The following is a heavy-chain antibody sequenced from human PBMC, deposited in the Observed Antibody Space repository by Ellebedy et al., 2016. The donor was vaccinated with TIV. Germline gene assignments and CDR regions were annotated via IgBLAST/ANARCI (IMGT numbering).Heavy chain of an antibody. Sequence: SETLSLXXAVYGGSFSGYYWSWIRQPPGKGLEWIGEINHSGSTNYNPSLKSRVTISVDTSKNQFSLKLSSVTAADTAVYYCARGDSSSWYLALGFDPWGQGTLVTVSS. CDR1: GGSFSGYY. D-gene: IGHD6-13*01. J-gene: IGHJ5*02. V-gene: IGHV4-34*01. CDR3: ARGDSSSWYLALGFDP. CDR2: INHSGST.